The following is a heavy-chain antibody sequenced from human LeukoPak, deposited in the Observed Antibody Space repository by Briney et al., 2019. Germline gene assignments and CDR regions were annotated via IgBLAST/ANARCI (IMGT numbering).Heavy chain of an antibody. J-gene: IGHJ5*02. CDR2: INHSGST. V-gene: IGHV4-34*01. CDR3: ARGIGYSSSWYRRNWFDP. D-gene: IGHD6-13*01. Sequence: SETLSLTCAVYGGSFSGYYWSWIRQPPGKGLEWIGEINHSGSTNYSPSLKSRVTISVDTSKNQFSLKLSSVTAADTAVYYCARGIGYSSSWYRRNWFDPWGQGTLVTVSS. CDR1: GGSFSGYY.